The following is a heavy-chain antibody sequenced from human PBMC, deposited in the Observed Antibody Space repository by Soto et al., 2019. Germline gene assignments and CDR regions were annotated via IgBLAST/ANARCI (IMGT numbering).Heavy chain of an antibody. CDR3: STGNCNGTSCWYYFDY. J-gene: IGHJ4*02. V-gene: IGHV4-59*01. CDR1: GGSITSYY. D-gene: IGHD2-15*01. CDR2: IYYSGST. Sequence: PSEILSLTCTVSGGSITSYYWSWIRQPPGKGLEWIGYIYYSGSTKYNPSLKSRVTISVDTSKNQFSLKLSSVTAADTAAYYCSTGNCNGTSCWYYFDYWGRGTLVTVSS.